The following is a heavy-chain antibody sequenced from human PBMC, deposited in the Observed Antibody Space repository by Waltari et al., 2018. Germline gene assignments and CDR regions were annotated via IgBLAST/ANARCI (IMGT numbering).Heavy chain of an antibody. CDR3: VRGGYYEYNSLDV. CDR2: ISGSSRN. D-gene: IGHD3-22*01. J-gene: IGHJ4*02. Sequence: QVQLQESGPGLVKASETLSLTCVVSGGSISSINWWSWIRQPPGKGLEWIGCISGSSRNIHFNPSLKSRVTISTDTSKNQFSLNLNSVTAADTAVYYCVRGGYYEYNSLDVWGRGLLVTVSS. V-gene: IGHV4-4*02. CDR1: GGSISSINW.